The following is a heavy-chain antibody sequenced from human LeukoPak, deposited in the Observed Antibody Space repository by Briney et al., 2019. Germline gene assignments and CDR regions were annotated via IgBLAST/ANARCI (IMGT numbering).Heavy chain of an antibody. V-gene: IGHV4-59*01. CDR2: IYYSGST. CDR3: ARDTVEAAGFDP. Sequence: SETLSLTCTVSGGSISSYYWSWIRQPPGKGLEWIGYIYYSGSTNYNPSLNSRVTISVDTSKNQFSLKLSSVTAADTAVYYCARDTVEAAGFDPWGQGTLVTVSS. D-gene: IGHD2-15*01. CDR1: GGSISSYY. J-gene: IGHJ5*02.